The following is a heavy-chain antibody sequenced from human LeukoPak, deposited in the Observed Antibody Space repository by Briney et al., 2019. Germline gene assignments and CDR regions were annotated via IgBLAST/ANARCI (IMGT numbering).Heavy chain of an antibody. CDR2: IYSGGGT. J-gene: IGHJ5*02. Sequence: GGSLRLSCAASGFTVSSNYMSWVRQAPGKGLEWVSVIYSGGGTYYADSVKGRFTISRDNSKNTLYLQMNSLRAEDTAVYYCARDNGRDGYNPWGQGTLVTVSS. V-gene: IGHV3-53*01. CDR3: ARDNGRDGYNP. CDR1: GFTVSSNY. D-gene: IGHD5-24*01.